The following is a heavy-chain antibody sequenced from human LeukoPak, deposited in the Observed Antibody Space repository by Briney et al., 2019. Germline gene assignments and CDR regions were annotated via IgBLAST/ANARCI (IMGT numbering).Heavy chain of an antibody. V-gene: IGHV1-69*05. CDR3: ARDSGSYAFDY. D-gene: IGHD1-26*01. CDR1: GGTFRSYA. J-gene: IGHJ4*02. Sequence: VSSKASGGTFRSYAISWVPEGPRQGLWWMGGIIPIFGTANYAQKFQGRVTITTDEHTSTAYMELSSLRSEDTAVYYCARDSGSYAFDYWGQGTLVTVSS. CDR2: IIPIFGTA.